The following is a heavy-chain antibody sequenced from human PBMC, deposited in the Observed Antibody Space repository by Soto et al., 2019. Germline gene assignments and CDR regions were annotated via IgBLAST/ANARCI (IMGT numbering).Heavy chain of an antibody. Sequence: EVQLVESGGGLVQPGGSLRLSCAASGLTFSSYWMHWVRQAPGKGLVWVSRIKSDGSSTSYADSVKGRFTISRDNAKNTLYLQMNSVRAEDTAVYYCELSQTVTTDYWGQGTLVTVSS. CDR2: IKSDGSST. CDR1: GLTFSSYW. D-gene: IGHD4-17*01. V-gene: IGHV3-74*01. J-gene: IGHJ4*02. CDR3: ELSQTVTTDY.